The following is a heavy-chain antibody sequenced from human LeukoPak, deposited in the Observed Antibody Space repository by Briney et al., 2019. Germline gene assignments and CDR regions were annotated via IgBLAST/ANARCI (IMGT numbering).Heavy chain of an antibody. V-gene: IGHV4-38-2*01. CDR1: GYSITTVYW. D-gene: IGHD3-22*01. CDR3: ARVGGNDGTGHYSVDY. Sequence: SETLSLTCAVSGYSITTVYWWGWIRQTPGRGLEWIGSLHHSGFTSYNPSLKSRVTISVDTSKNQFSLRLSSVTAADTAVYYCARVGGNDGTGHYSVDYWGQGTLVTVSS. J-gene: IGHJ4*02. CDR2: LHHSGFT.